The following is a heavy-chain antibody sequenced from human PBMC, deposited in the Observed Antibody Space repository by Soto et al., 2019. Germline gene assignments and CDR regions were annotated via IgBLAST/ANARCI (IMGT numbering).Heavy chain of an antibody. V-gene: IGHV5-51*01. CDR2: IFFRDSET. CDR3: TWGYCDSGHRYDL. Sequence: SLKISCKGPSHIFRTFRLGWVPPTTGKGLEWMGVIFFRDSETKLSPSFQGQVTFSVDKSLHTVYLQWSTLKASDSGVYYCTWGYCDSGHRYDLSDQGTKVTASS. CDR1: SHIFRTFR. D-gene: IGHD2-15*01. J-gene: IGHJ6*02.